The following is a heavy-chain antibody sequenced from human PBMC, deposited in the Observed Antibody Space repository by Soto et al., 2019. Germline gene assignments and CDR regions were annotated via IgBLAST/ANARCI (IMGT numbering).Heavy chain of an antibody. V-gene: IGHV3-30*18. D-gene: IGHD3-9*01. CDR1: GFSFSSYG. CDR2: ISYDGSNK. J-gene: IGHJ5*02. Sequence: GGSLRLSCAASGFSFSSYGMHWVRQAPGKGLEWVAVISYDGSNKYYADSVKGRFTISRDNSKNTLYLQMNSLRAEDTAVYYCAKXPSFYDILTGFWFDPWGQGNLVTVSS. CDR3: AKXPSFYDILTGFWFDP.